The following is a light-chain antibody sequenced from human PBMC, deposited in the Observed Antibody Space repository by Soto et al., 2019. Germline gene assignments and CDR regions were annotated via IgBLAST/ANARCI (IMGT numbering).Light chain of an antibody. V-gene: IGKV2-28*01. CDR3: MQALQRPPT. CDR2: LGS. Sequence: EIVMTQSPLSLPVTPGEPASISCRSSQSRLHSNGYDSLDWYLQKPGQSPQLLIYLGSNRASGVPARFSGSGSCPDFTLKLSRVEADDVGVYYCMQALQRPPTFGQGTKVEIK. CDR1: QSRLHSNGYDS. J-gene: IGKJ1*01.